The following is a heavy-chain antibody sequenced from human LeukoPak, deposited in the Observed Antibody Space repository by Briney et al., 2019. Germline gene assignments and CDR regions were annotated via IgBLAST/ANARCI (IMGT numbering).Heavy chain of an antibody. CDR3: ARARRYCSSTSCSYNWFDP. CDR1: GYTFTSYG. J-gene: IGHJ5*02. Sequence: SVKVSCKASGYTFTSYGISWVRQAPGQGLEWMGRIIPILGIANYAQKFQGRVTITADKSTSTAYMELSSLRSEDTAVYYCARARRYCSSTSCSYNWFDPWGQGTLVTVSS. D-gene: IGHD2-2*01. CDR2: IIPILGIA. V-gene: IGHV1-69*04.